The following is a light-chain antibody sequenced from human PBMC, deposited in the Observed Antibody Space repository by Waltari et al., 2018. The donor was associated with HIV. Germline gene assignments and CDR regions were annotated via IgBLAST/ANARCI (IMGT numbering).Light chain of an antibody. CDR3: CSYAGSSTPYVV. V-gene: IGLV2-23*02. CDR2: EVS. J-gene: IGLJ2*01. CDR1: SSDVGSYNL. Sequence: QSALTQPAPVSGSPGQSLTISCTGTSSDVGSYNLVSWYQQHPGKAPKLMIYEVSKRPSGVSNRFSGSKSGNTASLTISGLQAEDEADYYCCSYAGSSTPYVVFGGGTKLTVL.